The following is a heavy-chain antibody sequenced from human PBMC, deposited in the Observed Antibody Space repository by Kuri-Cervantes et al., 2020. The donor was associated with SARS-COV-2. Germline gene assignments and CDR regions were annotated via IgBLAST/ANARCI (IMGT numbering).Heavy chain of an antibody. CDR2: VKTNSGNT. CDR1: GYTFSTSD. J-gene: IGHJ4*02. D-gene: IGHD2-21*01. CDR3: YCAPKEGFDS. V-gene: IGHV1-8*02. Sequence: ASVKVSCKASGYTFSTSDINWVRQATGRGLEWMGMVKTNSGNTLYAQIFQGRVTMTRDTSTTTAYMELSSLTSEDTAIYYCYCAPKEGFDSWGQGTLVTVSS.